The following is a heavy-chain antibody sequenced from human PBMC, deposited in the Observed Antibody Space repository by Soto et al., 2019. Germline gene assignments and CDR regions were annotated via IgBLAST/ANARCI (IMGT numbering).Heavy chain of an antibody. D-gene: IGHD2-15*01. CDR1: GFTFSSYA. Sequence: DVQLLESGGGLVQPEGSLRLSCAASGFTFSSYAMGWVRQGPGKGLEWVAVVSIGGSTHYADSVRGRFTISRDNSKNSLSLQMNSLTAEDTAVYFCAKRSGAGGHFDSWGQGDLVTVSS. CDR2: VSIGGST. V-gene: IGHV3-23*01. CDR3: AKRSGAGGHFDS. J-gene: IGHJ4*02.